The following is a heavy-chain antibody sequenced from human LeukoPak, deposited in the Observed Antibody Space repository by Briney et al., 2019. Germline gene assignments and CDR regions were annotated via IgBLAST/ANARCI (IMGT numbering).Heavy chain of an antibody. CDR2: IYYSGST. V-gene: IGHV4-31*03. J-gene: IGHJ1*01. CDR1: GGSISSGGYY. CDR3: ARGGTSANFQH. Sequence: SQTLSRTCTVSGGSISSGGYYWSWIRQHPGKGLEWIGYIYYSGSTHYNPSLQSRVSISVDTSKNQFSLKLSSVTAADTAVYYCARGGTSANFQHWGQGTLLTVSS.